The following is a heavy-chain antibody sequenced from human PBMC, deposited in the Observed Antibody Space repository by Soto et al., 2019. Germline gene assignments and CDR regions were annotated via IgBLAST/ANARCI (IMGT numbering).Heavy chain of an antibody. V-gene: IGHV1-69*01. CDR2: IIPIFGTA. CDR3: ARKMGYCSGGSCLVDFDY. CDR1: GGTFSSYA. Sequence: QVQLVQSGAEVKKPGSSVKVSCKASGGTFSSYAISWVRQAPGQGLEWMGGIIPIFGTANYAQKFQGRVTITADESTSTAYMELSSLRSEDTAVYYSARKMGYCSGGSCLVDFDYWGQGTLVTVSS. D-gene: IGHD2-15*01. J-gene: IGHJ4*02.